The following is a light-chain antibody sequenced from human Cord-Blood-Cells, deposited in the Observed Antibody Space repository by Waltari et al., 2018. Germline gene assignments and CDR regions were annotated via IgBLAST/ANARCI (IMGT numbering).Light chain of an antibody. CDR2: DAS. CDR1: QSVSSY. V-gene: IGKV3-11*01. Sequence: EIVLTPPPATLSLSLGESPTLTFWVSQSVSSYLAWYQQKPGQVPRLLIYDASNRATRIPARFSGSGSGTDFTLTISDLEPEDFAVYYCQQRSNWPLTFGGGTKVEIK. CDR3: QQRSNWPLT. J-gene: IGKJ4*01.